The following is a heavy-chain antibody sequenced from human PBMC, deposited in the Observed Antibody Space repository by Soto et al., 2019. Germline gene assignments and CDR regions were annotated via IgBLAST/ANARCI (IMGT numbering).Heavy chain of an antibody. CDR3: ARAVRFLEWLRNHNWFDP. J-gene: IGHJ5*02. Sequence: PSETLSLTCTVSGGSISSGDYYWSWIRQPPGKGLEWIGYIYYSGSTYYNPSLKSRVTISVDTSKNQFSLKLSSVTAADTAVYYCARAVRFLEWLRNHNWFDPWGQGTLVTSPQ. D-gene: IGHD3-3*01. CDR1: GGSISSGDYY. V-gene: IGHV4-30-4*01. CDR2: IYYSGST.